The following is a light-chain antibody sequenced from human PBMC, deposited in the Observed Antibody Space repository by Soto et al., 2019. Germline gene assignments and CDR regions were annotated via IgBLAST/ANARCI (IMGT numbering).Light chain of an antibody. V-gene: IGKV2-24*01. CDR2: QIS. Sequence: DIVMTQTPLSSPVTLGQPASISCRSSQSLVHRDGNTYLSWLQLRPGQPPRLLIYQISKRLSGVPDRFSGSGAGTSFTLKISRVEAQYVGIYFCMQSLQLRTFGQGTKVDIK. J-gene: IGKJ1*01. CDR1: QSLVHRDGNTY. CDR3: MQSLQLRT.